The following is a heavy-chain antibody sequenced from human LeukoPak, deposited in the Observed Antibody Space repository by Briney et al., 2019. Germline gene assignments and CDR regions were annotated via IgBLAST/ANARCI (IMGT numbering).Heavy chain of an antibody. Sequence: PGGFLRLSCAASGFTFDDYAMHWVRQAPGKGLEWVSGISWNSGSIGYADSVKGRFTISRDNAKNSLYLQMNSLRAEDTALYYCAKDSGGSYYEDWFDPWGQGTLVTVSS. CDR3: AKDSGGSYYEDWFDP. D-gene: IGHD1-26*01. CDR1: GFTFDDYA. V-gene: IGHV3-9*01. J-gene: IGHJ5*02. CDR2: ISWNSGSI.